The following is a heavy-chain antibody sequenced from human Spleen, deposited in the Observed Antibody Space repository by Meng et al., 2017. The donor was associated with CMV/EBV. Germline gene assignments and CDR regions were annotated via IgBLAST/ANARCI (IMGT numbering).Heavy chain of an antibody. V-gene: IGHV3-21*01. D-gene: IGHD1-1*01. J-gene: IGHJ4*02. CDR3: ARDQPANWNDVISY. Sequence: GGSLRLSCAASGFTFSSYSMNWVRQAPGKGLEWVSSMSSGSIYIYHADSVKGRFTISRDNAKNSLYLQMNSLRAEDTAVYYCARDQPANWNDVISYWGQGTLVTVSS. CDR1: GFTFSSYS. CDR2: MSSGSIYI.